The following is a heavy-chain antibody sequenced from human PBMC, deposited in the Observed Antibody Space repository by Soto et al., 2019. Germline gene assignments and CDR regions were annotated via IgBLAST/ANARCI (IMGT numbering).Heavy chain of an antibody. Sequence: SETLSLTCTVSGGSISSSSYYWGWIRQPPGKGLEWIGSIYYSGSTYYNPSLKSRVTISVDTSKNQFSLKLSSVTAADTAVYYCARYHCTNGVCYDNWFDPWSQGTLVTVSS. J-gene: IGHJ5*02. CDR1: GGSISSSSYY. V-gene: IGHV4-39*01. CDR3: ARYHCTNGVCYDNWFDP. D-gene: IGHD2-8*01. CDR2: IYYSGST.